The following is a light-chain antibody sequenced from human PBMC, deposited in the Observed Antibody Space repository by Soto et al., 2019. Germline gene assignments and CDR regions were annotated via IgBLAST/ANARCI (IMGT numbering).Light chain of an antibody. CDR1: QSIGNF. V-gene: IGKV1-5*01. CDR2: DAS. Sequence: DIQMTQSPSSLSAFVGDRVTITCRASQSIGNFLNWYQQRPGKAPELLIYDASNLESGVPSRFSGSGSGTEFTLTISSLQPDDFATYYCQQYNSYPITFGQGTRLEIK. CDR3: QQYNSYPIT. J-gene: IGKJ5*01.